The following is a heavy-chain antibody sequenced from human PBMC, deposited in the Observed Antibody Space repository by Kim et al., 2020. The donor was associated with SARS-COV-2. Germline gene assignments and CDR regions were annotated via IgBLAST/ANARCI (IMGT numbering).Heavy chain of an antibody. J-gene: IGHJ4*02. D-gene: IGHD2-21*01. CDR1: GFTFSSYG. Sequence: GGSLRLSCAASGFTFSSYGMHWVRQAPGRGLEWVAVMWYDGSNKYYADSVKGRFSISRDTSKNTLYLQMNSLRAEDTAVYYCARDTTYCDTECYLDSWGQGTLVTVSS. CDR3: ARDTTYCDTECYLDS. V-gene: IGHV3-33*01. CDR2: MWYDGSNK.